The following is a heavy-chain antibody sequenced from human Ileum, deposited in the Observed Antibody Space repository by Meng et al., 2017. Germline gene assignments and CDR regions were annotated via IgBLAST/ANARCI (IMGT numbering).Heavy chain of an antibody. CDR1: GFTLRNYW. Sequence: GGSLRLSCAGSGFTLRNYWIHWVRQAPGEGLVWVSRIDGEESHTNYAESVKGRFTIYRDNANNMAYLQMNNLRVEDTAVYYCVRGCTGGCKEVDSWGHGTLVTVSS. CDR3: VRGCTGGCKEVDS. D-gene: IGHD2-8*02. CDR2: IDGEESHT. V-gene: IGHV3-74*01. J-gene: IGHJ5*01.